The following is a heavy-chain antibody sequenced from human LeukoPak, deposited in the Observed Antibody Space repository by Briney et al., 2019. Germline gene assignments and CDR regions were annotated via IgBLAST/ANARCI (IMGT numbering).Heavy chain of an antibody. CDR1: GFTFKNAW. Sequence: GGSLRLSCAASGFTFKNAWMNWVRLAPGQGLEWVGRIRSRTDYGTTDHAVRVQSRFTVSRDDSKNTLYLQMHSLKTEDTAVYYCTTRELRYYGSGTYPVAFDIWGQGKLLTVSS. J-gene: IGHJ3*02. CDR3: TTRELRYYGSGTYPVAFDI. V-gene: IGHV3-15*01. D-gene: IGHD3-10*01. CDR2: IRSRTDYGTT.